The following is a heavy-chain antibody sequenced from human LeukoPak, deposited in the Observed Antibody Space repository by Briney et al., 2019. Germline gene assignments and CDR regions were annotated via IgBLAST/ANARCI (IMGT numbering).Heavy chain of an antibody. V-gene: IGHV4-38-2*01. CDR3: ARALGYCSSTSCGDYYMDV. CDR1: GYAIFSDYY. D-gene: IGHD2-2*01. CDR2: LYHSGTT. J-gene: IGHJ6*03. Sequence: SETLSLTCAVSGYAIFSDYYWGWIRQPPGKGLEWIGSLYHSGTTYYSPSLKSRVPISVDTSKNQFSLKLSSVTAADTAVYYCARALGYCSSTSCGDYYMDVWGKGTTVTVSS.